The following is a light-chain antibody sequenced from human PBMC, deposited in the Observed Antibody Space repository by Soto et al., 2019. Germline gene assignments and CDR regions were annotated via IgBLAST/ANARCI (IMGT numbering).Light chain of an antibody. V-gene: IGKV3-20*01. CDR3: QQYGSFTWT. J-gene: IGKJ1*01. CDR1: QSVSSSY. CDR2: GAS. Sequence: EIVLTQSPGTLSVSPGERATLSCRSSQSVSSSYLAWYQQKPGQAPRPVIYGASSRATGIPDRFSGSGSGTEFTLTISRLEPEDFAVYYCQQYGSFTWTFGQGTKVDIK.